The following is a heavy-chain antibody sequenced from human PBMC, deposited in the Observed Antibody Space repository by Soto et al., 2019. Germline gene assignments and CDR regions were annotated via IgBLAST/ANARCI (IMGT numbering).Heavy chain of an antibody. D-gene: IGHD6-13*01. CDR3: AKGSGSSWFSS. CDR2: ISVSGGST. CDR1: GFTFSSYA. J-gene: IGHJ4*02. Sequence: GGSLRLSCAASGFTFSSYAMSWVRQAPGKGLEWVSAISVSGGSTYYADSVKGRFTISRDNSKNTLYLQMNSLRAEDTAVYYCAKGSGSSWFSSWGQGTLVTVSS. V-gene: IGHV3-23*01.